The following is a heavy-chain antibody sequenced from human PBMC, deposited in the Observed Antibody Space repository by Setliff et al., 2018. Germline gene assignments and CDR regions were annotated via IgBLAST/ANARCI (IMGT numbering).Heavy chain of an antibody. Sequence: PGGSLRLSCAASGFTFNTYAMSWVRQPPGKGLEWVSSISDTALGIYYADSVRGRFTISRDNSKKTLYLQMNSLRPEDTAVYYCARPGLPLRYYYGMDVWGQGTTVTVSS. V-gene: IGHV3-23*01. CDR3: ARPGLPLRYYYGMDV. J-gene: IGHJ6*02. CDR1: GFTFNTYA. CDR2: ISDTALGI.